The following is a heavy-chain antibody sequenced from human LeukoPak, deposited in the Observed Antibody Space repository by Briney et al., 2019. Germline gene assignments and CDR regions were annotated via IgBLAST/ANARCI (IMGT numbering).Heavy chain of an antibody. CDR1: GFTFSSYA. D-gene: IGHD4-17*01. V-gene: IGHV3-23*01. J-gene: IGHJ4*02. Sequence: GGSLRLSCAASGFTFSSYAMSWVRQAPGKGLEWVSAISDSGGNTYYADSVKGRFTISRDNSKNTLYLQMNSLRAEDTAFYYCAAFTVNLDFWGQGTPVTVSS. CDR2: ISDSGGNT. CDR3: AAFTVNLDF.